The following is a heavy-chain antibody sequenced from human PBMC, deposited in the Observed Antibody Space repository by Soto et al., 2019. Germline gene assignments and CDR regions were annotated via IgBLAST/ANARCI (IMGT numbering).Heavy chain of an antibody. CDR3: ARGRPVNYDYPDFPINAGDY. J-gene: IGHJ4*02. CDR1: GYTFTSYG. CDR2: ISAYNGNT. D-gene: IGHD3-3*01. V-gene: IGHV1-18*01. Sequence: QVQLVQSGAEVKKPGASVKVSCKASGYTFTSYGISWVRQAPGQGLEWMGWISAYNGNTNYAQKLQGRVTMTTDTSTSTAYMELKSLRSDDTAVYYCARGRPVNYDYPDFPINAGDYWGQGTLVTVSS.